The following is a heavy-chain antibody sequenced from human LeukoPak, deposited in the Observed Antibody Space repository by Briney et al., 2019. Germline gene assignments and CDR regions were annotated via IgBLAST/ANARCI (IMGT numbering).Heavy chain of an antibody. Sequence: ASVKVSCKASGYTFTGYYMHWVRQAPGQGLEWMGWINPNSGGTNYAQKFQGWVTMTRDTSISTVYMELSRLRSDDTAVYYCARARGGFCNTTSCLTPYHYYYYMDVWGKGTTVTVSS. D-gene: IGHD2-2*03. CDR3: ARARGGFCNTTSCLTPYHYYYYMDV. J-gene: IGHJ6*03. V-gene: IGHV1-2*04. CDR1: GYTFTGYY. CDR2: INPNSGGT.